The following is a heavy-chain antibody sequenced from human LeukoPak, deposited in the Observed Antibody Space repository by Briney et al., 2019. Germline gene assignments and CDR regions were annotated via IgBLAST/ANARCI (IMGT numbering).Heavy chain of an antibody. J-gene: IGHJ4*02. Sequence: NHGESLKISCKGSGYSFTSYWIGWVRQMPGKGLEWMGIIYPGDSDTRYSPSFQGQVTISADKSISTAYLQWSSLKASDTAMYYCARSTIAVATYFDYWGQGTLVTVSS. CDR3: ARSTIAVATYFDY. CDR1: GYSFTSYW. CDR2: IYPGDSDT. D-gene: IGHD6-19*01. V-gene: IGHV5-51*01.